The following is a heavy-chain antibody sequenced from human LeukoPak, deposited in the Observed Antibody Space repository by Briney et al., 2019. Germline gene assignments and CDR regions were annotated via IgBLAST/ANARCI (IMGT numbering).Heavy chain of an antibody. J-gene: IGHJ5*02. Sequence: SVKVSCRASGGTFSSYAISWVRQAPGQGLEWMGGIIPIFGTANYAQKFQGRVTITTDESTSTAYMELSSLRSEDTAVYYCARLDYDFWSGSTIPNWFDPWGQGTLVTVSS. CDR1: GGTFSSYA. D-gene: IGHD3-3*01. CDR2: IIPIFGTA. V-gene: IGHV1-69*05. CDR3: ARLDYDFWSGSTIPNWFDP.